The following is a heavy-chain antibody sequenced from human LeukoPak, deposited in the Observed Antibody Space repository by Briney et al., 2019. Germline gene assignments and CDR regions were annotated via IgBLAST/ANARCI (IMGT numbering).Heavy chain of an antibody. CDR2: IYYSGST. CDR1: GGSISSGAYY. J-gene: IGHJ5*02. D-gene: IGHD3-3*01. Sequence: SETLSLTCTVSGGSISSGAYYWSWIRQLPGKGLEWIGYIYYSGSTYYNPSLKSQVTISVDTSKNQFSLKLSSVTAADTAVYYCARAAWSGYYSPETGVDPWGQGTLVTVSS. CDR3: ARAAWSGYYSPETGVDP. V-gene: IGHV4-31*01.